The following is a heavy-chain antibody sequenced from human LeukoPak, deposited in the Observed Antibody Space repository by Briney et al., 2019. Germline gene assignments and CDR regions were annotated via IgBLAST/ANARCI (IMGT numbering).Heavy chain of an antibody. D-gene: IGHD3-22*01. J-gene: IGHJ3*02. CDR3: ARSRPPITMIVVVKVIGPFDI. CDR2: MNPNSGNT. Sequence: ASVKVSCKASGYTFTSYDINWVRQATGQGLEWMGWMNPNSGNTGYAQKFQGRVTMTRNTSISTAYMELSSLRSGDTAVYYCARSRPPITMIVVVKVIGPFDIWGQGTMVTASS. V-gene: IGHV1-8*01. CDR1: GYTFTSYD.